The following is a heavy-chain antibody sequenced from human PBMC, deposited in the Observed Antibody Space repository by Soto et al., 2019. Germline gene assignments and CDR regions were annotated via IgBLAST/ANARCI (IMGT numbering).Heavy chain of an antibody. J-gene: IGHJ6*02. Sequence: PSETLSHTFTRSGGYIRNSSYYWGWIRQPPGKRQEWIGSIYNSGSTYYKQSLKSQVNKSVDTSKKQLYLKLNQVTAADTAVYYCAREARGFGESRLYYYYYGMDVWGQGTTVT. CDR2: IYNSGST. CDR1: GGYIRNSSYY. CDR3: AREARGFGESRLYYYYYGMDV. D-gene: IGHD3-10*01. V-gene: IGHV4-39*02.